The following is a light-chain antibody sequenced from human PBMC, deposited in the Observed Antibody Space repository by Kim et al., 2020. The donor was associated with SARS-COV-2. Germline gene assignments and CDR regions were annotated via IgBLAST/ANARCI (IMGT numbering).Light chain of an antibody. CDR1: SSDVGSYNL. CDR2: EVS. J-gene: IGLJ1*01. CDR3: CSYAGSSTYV. V-gene: IGLV2-23*02. Sequence: GQSITISCTGTSSDVGSYNLVSWYQQHPGKAPKLMIYEVSKRLSGISDRFSGSKSGDKASLTISGLQAEDEADYYCCSYAGSSTYVFGTGTKVTVL.